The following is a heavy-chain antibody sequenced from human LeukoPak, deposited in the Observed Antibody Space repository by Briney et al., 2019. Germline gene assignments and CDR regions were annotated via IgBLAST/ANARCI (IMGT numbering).Heavy chain of an antibody. V-gene: IGHV4-59*01. J-gene: IGHJ5*02. CDR2: IYYSGST. CDR3: ARGTLVGAIYNWFDP. CDR1: GGSISTYY. D-gene: IGHD1-26*01. Sequence: SETLSLTCTVSGGSISTYYWSWIRQPPGKGLEWLGYIYYSGSTNYNPSLKSRVTISVDTSKNQFSLKLSSVTAADTAVYYCARGTLVGAIYNWFDPWGQGTLVTVSS.